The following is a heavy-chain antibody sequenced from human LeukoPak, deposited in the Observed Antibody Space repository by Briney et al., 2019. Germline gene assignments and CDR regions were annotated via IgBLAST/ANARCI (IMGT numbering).Heavy chain of an antibody. V-gene: IGHV3-74*01. J-gene: IGHJ3*02. CDR1: GFTFSSYW. CDR3: ARPVDTAMVI. CDR2: INRDGSST. D-gene: IGHD5-18*01. Sequence: GGSLRLSCAASGFTFSSYWMHWVRHAPGKGLVWVSRINRDGSSTNYADSVKGRFTISRDNAKNTLYLQMNSLRAEDTAVYYCARPVDTAMVIWGQGTMVTVSS.